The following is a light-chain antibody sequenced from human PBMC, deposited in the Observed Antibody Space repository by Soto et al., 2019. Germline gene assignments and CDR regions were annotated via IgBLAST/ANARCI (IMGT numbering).Light chain of an antibody. Sequence: QSVLTQPASVSGSPGQSIVISCTGSSSDVGGYDYVSWYQQHSGKAPQLVLYHVSNRPSGISNRVSGSKSGSTASLTISGLQAEDEADYYCSAYTGSGTFVFGTGTKVTVL. CDR2: HVS. J-gene: IGLJ1*01. CDR1: SSDVGGYDY. V-gene: IGLV2-14*01. CDR3: SAYTGSGTFV.